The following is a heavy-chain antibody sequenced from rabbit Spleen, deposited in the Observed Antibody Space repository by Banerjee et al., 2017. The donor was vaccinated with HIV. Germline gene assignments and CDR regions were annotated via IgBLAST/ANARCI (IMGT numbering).Heavy chain of an antibody. D-gene: IGHD1-1*01. Sequence: QSLEESGGDLVKPGASLTLTCTASGFDFSTGYWISWVRQAPGKGLKWIGCIYSVSGVAYHASWAKGRFTISKTSSTTVTLQMTTLTAADTATYFCAGDHAISGYRFNLWGPGTLVTVS. J-gene: IGHJ4*01. CDR1: GFDFSTGYW. CDR2: IYSVSGVA. CDR3: AGDHAISGYRFNL. V-gene: IGHV1S40*01.